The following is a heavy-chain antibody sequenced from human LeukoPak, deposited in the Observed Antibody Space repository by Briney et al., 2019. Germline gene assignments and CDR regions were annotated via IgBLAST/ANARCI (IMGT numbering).Heavy chain of an antibody. V-gene: IGHV3-48*01. CDR3: ASTPRSWYSDY. Sequence: GGSLRLSCAPSGFTFSNYNMMWLRQAPGKGLEWVSYITTSSSTIHYADSVKGRFTISRDNAKNSLYLQMNSLRAEDTAVYYCASTPRSWYSDYWGQGTLVTVSS. CDR2: ITTSSSTI. J-gene: IGHJ4*02. CDR1: GFTFSNYN. D-gene: IGHD6-13*01.